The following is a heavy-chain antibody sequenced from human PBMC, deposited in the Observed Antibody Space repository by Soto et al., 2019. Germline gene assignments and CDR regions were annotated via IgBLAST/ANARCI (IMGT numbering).Heavy chain of an antibody. V-gene: IGHV3-23*01. D-gene: IGHD3-10*01. J-gene: IGHJ4*02. CDR3: AKQGRFIWFGDVLSGSHFEY. CDR1: GFTFSSHA. Sequence: EVQLLDSGGGWVQPGGSLRLSCAASGFTFSSHAMSWVRQAPGKGLEWVSGIRVSGETTYYADSVKGRLTISRDNSKNTLYMQMNSLRADDTAVYYCAKQGRFIWFGDVLSGSHFEYWVQGTLVTVSS. CDR2: IRVSGETT.